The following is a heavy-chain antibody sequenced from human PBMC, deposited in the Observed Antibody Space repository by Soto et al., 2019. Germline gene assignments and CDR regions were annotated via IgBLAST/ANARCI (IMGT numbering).Heavy chain of an antibody. CDR3: ATHEYSGGYYYRGLDY. J-gene: IGHJ4*02. CDR2: IIPIFGTA. D-gene: IGHD3-22*01. Sequence: QVQLVQSGAEVKKPGSSVKVSCKASGGTFNSYAISWVRQAPGQGLEWMGGIIPIFGTADYAPKFQGRVTMPALESTTKAYRELSSLRSEDTAVYYCATHEYSGGYYYRGLDYWGKGTLVTVSS. CDR1: GGTFNSYA. V-gene: IGHV1-69*12.